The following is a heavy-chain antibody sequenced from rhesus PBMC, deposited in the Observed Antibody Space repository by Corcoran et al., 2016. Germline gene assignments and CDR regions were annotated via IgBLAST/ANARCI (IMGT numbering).Heavy chain of an antibody. CDR1: GGSISSSNW. V-gene: IGHV4-93*02. D-gene: IGHD5-42*01. J-gene: IGHJ6*01. CDR2: IHGSGGST. CDR3: ARHDALGYSGYSLIFDYGLDS. Sequence: QVQLQESGPAVVKPSETLSLTCAVSGGSISSSNWWSWIRQSPGKGLEWIGGIHGSGGSTEYNPSLKSPVTISIDTYKNQFSLKLSFVTAADTAVYYCARHDALGYSGYSLIFDYGLDSWGQGVVVTVSS.